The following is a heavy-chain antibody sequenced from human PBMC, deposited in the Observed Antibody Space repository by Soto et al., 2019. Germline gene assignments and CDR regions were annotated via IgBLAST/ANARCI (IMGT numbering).Heavy chain of an antibody. J-gene: IGHJ5*02. CDR1: GGSISSYY. D-gene: IGHD6-19*01. V-gene: IGHV4-59*01. Sequence: PSETLSLTCTVSGGSISSYYWSWIRQPPGKGLEWIGYIYYSGSTNYNPSLKSRVTISVDTSKNQFSLKLSSVTAADTAVYYCARIAVAGTSRWFDPWGQGTLVTVSS. CDR2: IYYSGST. CDR3: ARIAVAGTSRWFDP.